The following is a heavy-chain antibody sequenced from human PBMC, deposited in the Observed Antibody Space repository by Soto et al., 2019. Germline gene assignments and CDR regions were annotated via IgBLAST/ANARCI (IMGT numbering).Heavy chain of an antibody. Sequence: GGSLRLSCAAFGFTFSSYAMHWVRQAPGKGLEWVAVISYDGSNKYYADSVKGRFTISRDNSKNTLYLQMNSLRAEDTAVYYCARDRMVRGVIHFYGMDVWGQGTTVTVSS. J-gene: IGHJ6*02. CDR3: ARDRMVRGVIHFYGMDV. CDR2: ISYDGSNK. D-gene: IGHD3-10*01. CDR1: GFTFSSYA. V-gene: IGHV3-30-3*01.